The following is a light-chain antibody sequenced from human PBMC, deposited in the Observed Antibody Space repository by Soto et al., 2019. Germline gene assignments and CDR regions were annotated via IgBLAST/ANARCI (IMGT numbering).Light chain of an antibody. V-gene: IGKV3-15*01. Sequence: EILLTQSPATLSLSPGERATLSCRASQSVSSYLAWYQQKPGQAPSLLIDAIATRATGIPARLSGSGSGTEFTLTISSLQSEDSALYYCQQYNDWRTFGQGTKVDIK. CDR2: AIA. J-gene: IGKJ1*01. CDR3: QQYNDWRT. CDR1: QSVSSY.